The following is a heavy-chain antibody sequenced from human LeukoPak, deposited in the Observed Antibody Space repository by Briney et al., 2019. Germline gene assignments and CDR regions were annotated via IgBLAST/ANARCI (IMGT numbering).Heavy chain of an antibody. J-gene: IGHJ5*02. CDR1: GYTFTSYG. D-gene: IGHD4-17*01. V-gene: IGHV1-18*04. CDR3: ARVLSDYGDSDWFDP. CDR2: ISAYNGNT. Sequence: ASVKVSCKASGYTFTSYGINWVRQAPGQGLEWMGWISAYNGNTNYAQKLQGRVTMTTDTSTSTAYMELRSLRSDDTAVYYCARVLSDYGDSDWFDPWGQGTLVTVSS.